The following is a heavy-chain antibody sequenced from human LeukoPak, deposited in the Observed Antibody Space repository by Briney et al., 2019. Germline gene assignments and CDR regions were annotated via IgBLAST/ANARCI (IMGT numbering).Heavy chain of an antibody. D-gene: IGHD3-22*01. V-gene: IGHV4-4*07. CDR3: ARSHYYDSSGYYYDY. CDR1: GGSISSYY. CDR2: IYISGST. J-gene: IGHJ4*02. Sequence: SETLSLTCTVSGGSISSYYWSWIRQPAGKGLEWIGRIYISGSTNYNPSLKSRVTMSVDTSKNQFSLKLSSVTAADTAVYYCARSHYYDSSGYYYDYWGQGTLVTVSS.